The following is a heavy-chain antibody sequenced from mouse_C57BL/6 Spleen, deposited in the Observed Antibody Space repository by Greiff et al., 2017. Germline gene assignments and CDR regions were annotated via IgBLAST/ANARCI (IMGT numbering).Heavy chain of an antibody. V-gene: IGHV1-81*01. CDR2: IYPRSGNT. Sequence: QVQLQQSGAELARPGASVKLSCKASGYTFTSYGISWVKQRTGQGLEWIGEIYPRSGNTYYNEKFKGKATLTADKSSSTAYMELRSLTSEDSAVYFCARREERGYFDYWGQGTTLTVSS. CDR3: ARREERGYFDY. CDR1: GYTFTSYG. J-gene: IGHJ2*01.